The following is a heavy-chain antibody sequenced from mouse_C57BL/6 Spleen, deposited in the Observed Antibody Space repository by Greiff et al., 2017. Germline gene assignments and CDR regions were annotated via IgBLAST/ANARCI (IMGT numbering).Heavy chain of an antibody. Sequence: VQLQQSGAELVKPGASVKLSCTASGFNITDYYMHWVKQRTEQCLEWIGRIDPEDGATNYAPKFQGKATITADTSSNTAYLQLSSLTSEDTAVDYCARGKYPHEVAYWGQGTLVTVSA. V-gene: IGHV14-2*01. CDR2: IDPEDGAT. D-gene: IGHD5-1-1*01. CDR3: ARGKYPHEVAY. J-gene: IGHJ3*01. CDR1: GFNITDYY.